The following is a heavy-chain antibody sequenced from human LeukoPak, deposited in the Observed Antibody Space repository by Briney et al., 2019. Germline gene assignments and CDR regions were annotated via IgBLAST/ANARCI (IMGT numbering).Heavy chain of an antibody. Sequence: ASVKVSCKASGYTFTGYYMHCVRQAPGQGLEWMGWINPNSGGTNYAQKFQGRVTMTRDTSISTAYMELSRLRSDDTAVYYCARDYDCSGGSCYSVWFDPWGQGTLVTVSS. D-gene: IGHD2-15*01. J-gene: IGHJ5*02. V-gene: IGHV1-2*02. CDR2: INPNSGGT. CDR3: ARDYDCSGGSCYSVWFDP. CDR1: GYTFTGYY.